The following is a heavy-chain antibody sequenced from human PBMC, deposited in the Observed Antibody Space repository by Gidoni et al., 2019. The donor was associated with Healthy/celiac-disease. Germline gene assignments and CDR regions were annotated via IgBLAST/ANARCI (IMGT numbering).Heavy chain of an antibody. CDR1: GFTFSSYS. CDR3: ARDAYYYDY. V-gene: IGHV3-21*01. J-gene: IGHJ4*02. CDR2: ISSSSSYI. D-gene: IGHD3-22*01. Sequence: EVQLVESGGGLVKHGGSLRLSCAASGFTFSSYSMNWVRQAPGKGLEWVSSISSSSSYIYYADSVKGRFTISRDNAKNSLYLQMTSLRAEDTAVYYCARDAYYYDYWGQGTLVTVSS.